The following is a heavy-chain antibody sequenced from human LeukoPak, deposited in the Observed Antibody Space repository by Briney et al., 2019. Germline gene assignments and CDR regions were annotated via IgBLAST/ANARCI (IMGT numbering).Heavy chain of an antibody. J-gene: IGHJ4*02. D-gene: IGHD1-26*01. CDR2: ISYDGTNK. Sequence: GGSLRLSCAASGFTFSTYGMHWVRQAPGEGLEWVAVISYDGTNKYYADSVKGRFTISRDNSKNTLYLQMNSLRAEDTAVFYCAKGDTGSYPIDYWGQGTLVTVSS. CDR1: GFTFSTYG. CDR3: AKGDTGSYPIDY. V-gene: IGHV3-30*18.